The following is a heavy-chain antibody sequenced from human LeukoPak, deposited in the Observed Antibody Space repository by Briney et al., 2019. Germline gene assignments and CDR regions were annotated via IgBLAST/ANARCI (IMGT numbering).Heavy chain of an antibody. CDR2: IDSSGDYT. CDR3: GKKFSSGWFF. V-gene: IGHV3-23*01. J-gene: IGHJ4*02. CDR1: GFTFSTHA. D-gene: IGHD6-13*01. Sequence: GGSLRVSCAASGFTFSTHAMTWVRQAPGKGLEWVSSIDSSGDYTFYADSVKGRFTISRDNSKDTLYLQLSGLRAEDTAIYYCGKKFSSGWFFWGRGTLVSVSS.